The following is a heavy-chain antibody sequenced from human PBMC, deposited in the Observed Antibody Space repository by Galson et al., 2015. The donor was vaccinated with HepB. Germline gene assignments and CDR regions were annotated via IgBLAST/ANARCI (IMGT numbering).Heavy chain of an antibody. V-gene: IGHV3-23*01. CDR1: GFTFSTSG. J-gene: IGHJ4*02. CDR2: ISDNGGST. Sequence: SLRLSCAASGFTFSTSGMTWVRQAPGKGLEWVSSISDNGGSTYYADSVKGRFTISRDNSKNTLYLQMNSLRVEDTALYYCAKAAEKFIVATMDYWGQGTLVTVSS. CDR3: AKAAEKFIVATMDY. D-gene: IGHD5-12*01.